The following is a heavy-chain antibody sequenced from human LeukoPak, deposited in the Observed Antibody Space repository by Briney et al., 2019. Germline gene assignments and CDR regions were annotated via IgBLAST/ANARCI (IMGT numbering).Heavy chain of an antibody. CDR3: AKKPAHDYYGSGSDGPFYFDY. J-gene: IGHJ4*02. CDR1: GFTFSSYA. D-gene: IGHD3-10*01. V-gene: IGHV3-23*01. Sequence: GGSLRLSCAASGFTFSSYAMSWVRQAPGKGLEWVSAISGSGGSTYYADSVKGRFTISRDNSKNTLYLQMHSLRAEDTAVYYCAKKPAHDYYGSGSDGPFYFDYWGQGTLVTVSS. CDR2: ISGSGGST.